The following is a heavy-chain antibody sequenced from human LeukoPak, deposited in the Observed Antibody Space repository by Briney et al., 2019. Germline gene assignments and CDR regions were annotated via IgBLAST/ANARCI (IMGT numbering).Heavy chain of an antibody. J-gene: IGHJ4*02. CDR3: ARETHDPTLVRGVVDY. V-gene: IGHV4-30-4*01. Sequence: SQTLSLTCTVSGGSISSNDYYWSWIRQPPGKGLEWIGYIYYSGSTYYNPSLKSRLTISADTSKNQFSLKLRSVTAADTAVYYCARETHDPTLVRGVVDYWGRGTLVTVSS. D-gene: IGHD3-10*01. CDR2: IYYSGST. CDR1: GGSISSNDYY.